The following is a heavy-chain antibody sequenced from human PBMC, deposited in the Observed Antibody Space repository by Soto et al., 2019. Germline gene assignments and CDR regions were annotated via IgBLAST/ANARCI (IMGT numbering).Heavy chain of an antibody. CDR1: GFTFDKYG. V-gene: IGHV3-20*04. CDR2: INWNGEST. J-gene: IGHJ4*02. D-gene: IGHD6-19*01. CDR3: ARFAGQGLFSGFAS. Sequence: EVQLVESGGGVVRPGGSLRLSCAASGFTFDKYGMSWVRQAPGKGLEWVSAINWNGESTGYADSVKGRFTISRDNAKISLYLQLKSLRGEDTALYYCARFAGQGLFSGFASWGQGALVTVSS.